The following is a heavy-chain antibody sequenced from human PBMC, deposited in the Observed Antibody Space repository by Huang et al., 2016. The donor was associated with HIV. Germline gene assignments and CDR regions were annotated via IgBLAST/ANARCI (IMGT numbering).Heavy chain of an antibody. CDR2: IIPILGTT. V-gene: IGHV1-69*01. Sequence: QVQLVQSGAEVKKPGSSVKVSCKASGGSLSNHVFSWVRQGPGQGLEWMGGIIPILGTTNYAQKFQGRVTSTADESTGTAYLELSSLRSEDTAVYFCARESNIVVVPHTIKFFDYWGQGTLVTVSS. CDR3: ARESNIVVVPHTIKFFDY. CDR1: GGSLSNHV. D-gene: IGHD2-2*01. J-gene: IGHJ4*02.